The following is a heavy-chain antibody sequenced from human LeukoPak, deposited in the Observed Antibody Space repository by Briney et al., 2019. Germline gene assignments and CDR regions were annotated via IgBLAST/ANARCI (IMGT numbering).Heavy chain of an antibody. Sequence: GGSLRLSCAAPGFTFSSYEMNWVRRAPGKGLAWVSYISSSGSTIYYADSVRGRFTISRDNAKNSLYLQMNSLRAEDTAVYYCASYGDYYYMDVWGKGTTVTISS. D-gene: IGHD4-17*01. V-gene: IGHV3-48*03. CDR3: ASYGDYYYMDV. CDR1: GFTFSSYE. J-gene: IGHJ6*03. CDR2: ISSSGSTI.